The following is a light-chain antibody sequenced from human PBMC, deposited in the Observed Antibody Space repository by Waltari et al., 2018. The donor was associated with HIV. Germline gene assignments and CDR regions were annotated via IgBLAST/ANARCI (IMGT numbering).Light chain of an antibody. Sequence: QSALTQPASVSGSPGPSFIISCTGTSSDVGGYNYVSWYQQHPGKAPKLIIFDVGNRPSWVSNRFSGSKSGNTASLTISGLQTEDEADYYCNSYTSTTTRWLFGGGTRLTVL. V-gene: IGLV2-14*03. CDR3: NSYTSTTTRWL. CDR2: DVG. CDR1: SSDVGGYNY. J-gene: IGLJ3*02.